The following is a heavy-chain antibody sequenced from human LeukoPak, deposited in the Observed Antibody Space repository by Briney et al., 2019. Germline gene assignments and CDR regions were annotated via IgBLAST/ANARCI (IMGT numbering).Heavy chain of an antibody. J-gene: IGHJ4*02. D-gene: IGHD3-22*01. CDR1: GYSFSTNM. CDR3: TRGSNSDSSADFDQ. V-gene: IGHV3-15*01. CDR2: IYSKTGGGST. Sequence: GGSLRLSCVVSGYSFSTNMMTWVRQAPGKGLEWVGRIYSKTGGGSTEYAAPVKARFTISRDDSKNTLWLQMNSLKTEDTAVYYCTRGSNSDSSADFDQWGQGTLVTVSP.